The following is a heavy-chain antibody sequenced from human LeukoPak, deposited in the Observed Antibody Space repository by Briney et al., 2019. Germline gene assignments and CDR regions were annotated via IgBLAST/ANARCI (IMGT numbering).Heavy chain of an antibody. CDR2: IYPGDSDT. D-gene: IGHD3-9*01. CDR3: ARADYDILTGYYPYYFDY. J-gene: IGHJ4*02. V-gene: IGHV5-51*01. Sequence: GESLKISCKGSGYNFTNYWIGWVRQMPGKGLEWMGIIYPGDSDTTYSPSFQGQVTISADKSISTAYLQWSSLKASDTAMYYCARADYDILTGYYPYYFDYWGQGTLVTVSS. CDR1: GYNFTNYW.